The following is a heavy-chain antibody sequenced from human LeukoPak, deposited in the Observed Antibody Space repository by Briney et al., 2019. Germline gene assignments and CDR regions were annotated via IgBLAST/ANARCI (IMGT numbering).Heavy chain of an antibody. CDR2: IIPDSGDT. D-gene: IGHD3-22*01. CDR1: GYSFTGYY. V-gene: IGHV1-2*02. J-gene: IGHJ4*02. Sequence: ASVKVSCKASGYSFTGYYMHWVRQAPGQGLEWMGWIIPDSGDTNYAQRFQGRVTMTRDTSISSAYMELSRLRSDDTAMYYCATGAGDSSGYIFDYWGQGTLVTVFS. CDR3: ATGAGDSSGYIFDY.